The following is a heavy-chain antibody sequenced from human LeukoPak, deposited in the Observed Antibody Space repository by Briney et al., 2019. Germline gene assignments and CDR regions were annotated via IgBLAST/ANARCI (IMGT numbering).Heavy chain of an antibody. CDR1: GFTVSSNY. D-gene: IGHD1-26*01. Sequence: PGGSLRLSCAASGFTVSSNYMSWVRQAPGKGLEWVSAISGSGGSTYYADSVKGRFTISRDNSKNTLYLQMNSLRAEDTAVYYCAKGSGSCPFDYWGQGTLVTVSS. J-gene: IGHJ4*02. CDR2: ISGSGGST. V-gene: IGHV3-23*01. CDR3: AKGSGSCPFDY.